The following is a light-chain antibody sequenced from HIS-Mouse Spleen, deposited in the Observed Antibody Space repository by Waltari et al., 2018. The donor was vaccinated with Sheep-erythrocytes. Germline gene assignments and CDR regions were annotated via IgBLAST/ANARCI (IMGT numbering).Light chain of an antibody. CDR3: QQSYSTPYT. J-gene: IGKJ2*01. Sequence: DIQMTQSPSSLSASVGDRVTITCRASQSISSYVNWYQQKPGKAPKLVIYAASSLQSGVPSRFSGSGSGTDFTLTISSLQPEDFATYYCQQSYSTPYTFGQGTKLEIK. CDR2: AAS. CDR1: QSISSY. V-gene: IGKV1-39*01.